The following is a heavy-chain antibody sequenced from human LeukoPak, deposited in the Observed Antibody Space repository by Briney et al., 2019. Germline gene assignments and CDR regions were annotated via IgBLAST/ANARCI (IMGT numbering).Heavy chain of an antibody. J-gene: IGHJ4*02. V-gene: IGHV3-21*01. CDR3: ARADQQPHFHCLDY. CDR1: GLTFSSYS. Sequence: PGGSLRLSCAASGLTFSSYSMNWVRQAPGKGLEWVSSISSSSSYIYYADSVKGRFTISRDNAKNSLYLQMNSLRAEDTAVYYCARADQQPHFHCLDYWGQGTLVTVSS. CDR2: ISSSSSYI. D-gene: IGHD6-13*01.